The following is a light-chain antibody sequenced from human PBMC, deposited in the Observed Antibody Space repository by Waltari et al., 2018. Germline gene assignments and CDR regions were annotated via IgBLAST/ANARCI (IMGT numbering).Light chain of an antibody. CDR3: QVWDSGSDHYV. Sequence: SYELTQPSSVSVAPGQTARITCDGDKIGSKNVHWYQHKPGQAPVLVVYDDGDRPSGIPERFSGSNSGNTAALTISRVDAGDEAEYYCQVWDSGSDHYVFGTVTKVTVL. CDR1: KIGSKN. J-gene: IGLJ1*01. CDR2: DDG. V-gene: IGLV3-21*02.